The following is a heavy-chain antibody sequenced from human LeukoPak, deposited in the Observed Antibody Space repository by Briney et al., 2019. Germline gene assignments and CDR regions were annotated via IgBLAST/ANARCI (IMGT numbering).Heavy chain of an antibody. CDR2: FDPEDGET. V-gene: IGHV1-24*01. CDR3: ATALRWTTVTTEDDY. J-gene: IGHJ4*02. Sequence: ASVKVSCKVSGYTLTELSMHWVRQAPGKGLGWMGGFDPEDGETIYAQKFQGRVTMTEDTSTDTAYMELSSLRSEDTAVYYCATALRWTTVTTEDDYWGQGTLVTVSS. D-gene: IGHD4-17*01. CDR1: GYTLTELS.